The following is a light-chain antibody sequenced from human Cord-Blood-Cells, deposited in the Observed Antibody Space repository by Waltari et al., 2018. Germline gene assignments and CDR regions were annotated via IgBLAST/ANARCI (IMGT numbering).Light chain of an antibody. CDR1: NIGSKS. Sequence: SYVLTQPPSVSVAPGKTARITCGGNNIGSKSVHWYQQKPGQAPVLVIYYDSDRPSGIPERFSGSNSGNTDTLTSSRVEAGDEADYYCQVWDSSSDHCVFGGGTKLTVL. J-gene: IGLJ3*02. V-gene: IGLV3-21*04. CDR3: QVWDSSSDHCV. CDR2: YDS.